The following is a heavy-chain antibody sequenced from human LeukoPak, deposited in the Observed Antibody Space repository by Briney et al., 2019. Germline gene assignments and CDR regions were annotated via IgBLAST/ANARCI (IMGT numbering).Heavy chain of an antibody. D-gene: IGHD3-10*01. CDR3: ATLWFGELGLY. Sequence: GGSLRLSCPASGFTFRSYAMSWVRQAPGKGLEWVSAISGSGGSTYYADSVKGRFTIPRDNSKNTLSLQMNSLRAEDTAVYYCATLWFGELGLYWGQGTLVSVPS. CDR2: ISGSGGST. CDR1: GFTFRSYA. V-gene: IGHV3-23*01. J-gene: IGHJ4*02.